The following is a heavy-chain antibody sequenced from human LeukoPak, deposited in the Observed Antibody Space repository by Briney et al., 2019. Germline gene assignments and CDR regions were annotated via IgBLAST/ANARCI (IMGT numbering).Heavy chain of an antibody. J-gene: IGHJ4*02. CDR2: IKHDGSEK. Sequence: GGSLRLSCAASGFTFSTYWMTWVRQAPGKGLEWVANIKHDGSEKYYVDSVKGRFTISRDNARNSLYLQMNSLRAEDTAVYYCAKSPTYYDFWSGYKFTDYWGQGTLVTVSS. CDR1: GFTFSTYW. V-gene: IGHV3-7*01. D-gene: IGHD3-3*01. CDR3: AKSPTYYDFWSGYKFTDY.